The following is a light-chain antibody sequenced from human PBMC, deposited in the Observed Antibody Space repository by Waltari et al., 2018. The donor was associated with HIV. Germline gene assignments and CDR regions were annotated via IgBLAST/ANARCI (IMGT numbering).Light chain of an antibody. CDR3: CSYAGSSNWV. Sequence: QSALTQPASVSGSPGQSITISRTGSSSDVGSYNLVSWYQQHPGKAPKLMIYEGIKRPSGVSNRFSGSKSGNTASLTISGLQAEDEADYYCCSYAGSSNWVFGGGTKLTVL. J-gene: IGLJ3*02. V-gene: IGLV2-23*01. CDR1: SSDVGSYNL. CDR2: EGI.